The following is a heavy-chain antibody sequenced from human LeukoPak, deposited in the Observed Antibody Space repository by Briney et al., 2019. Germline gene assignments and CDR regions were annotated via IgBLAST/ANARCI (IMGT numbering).Heavy chain of an antibody. CDR1: GYTFTGYY. CDR2: INPNSGGT. Sequence: ASVKVSCKASGYTFTGYYMHWARQAPGQGLEWMGRINPNSGGTNSAQKFQGRVTMTRDTSITTAYMELSSLRFDDSAVYYCARAYGSGSYFAFDIWGQGTMVTVSS. J-gene: IGHJ3*02. CDR3: ARAYGSGSYFAFDI. D-gene: IGHD3-10*01. V-gene: IGHV1-2*06.